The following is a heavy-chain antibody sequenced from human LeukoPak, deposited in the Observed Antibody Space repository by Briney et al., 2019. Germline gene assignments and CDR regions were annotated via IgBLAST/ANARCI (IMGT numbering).Heavy chain of an antibody. V-gene: IGHV1-18*04. CDR1: GYTFSNYG. Sequence: AASVKVSCKASGYTFSNYGISWVRQAPGLGLEWIGWTSYNGNTNYAQKFQDRVTMTTDTSTTTAYMELRSLESDDTAVYYCARHSGSGWQALGYWGQGTLVTVSS. D-gene: IGHD6-19*01. J-gene: IGHJ4*02. CDR3: ARHSGSGWQALGY. CDR2: TSYNGNT.